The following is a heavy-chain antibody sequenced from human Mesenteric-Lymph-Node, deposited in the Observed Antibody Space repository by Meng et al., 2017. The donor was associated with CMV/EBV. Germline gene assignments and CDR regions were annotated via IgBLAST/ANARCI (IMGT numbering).Heavy chain of an antibody. V-gene: IGHV4-4*02. CDR1: GGSISSSNW. CDR2: IYHSGST. CDR3: ARGMVRGVMFDY. Sequence: GSLRLSCAVSGGSISSSNWWSWVRQPPGKGLEWIGEIYHSGSTNYNPSLKSRVTISVDKSKNQFSLKLSSVTAADTAVYYCARGMVRGVMFDYWGQGTLVTVSS. D-gene: IGHD3-10*01. J-gene: IGHJ4*02.